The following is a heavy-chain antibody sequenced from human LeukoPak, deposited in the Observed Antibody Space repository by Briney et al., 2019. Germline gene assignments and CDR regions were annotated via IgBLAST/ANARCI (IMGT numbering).Heavy chain of an antibody. D-gene: IGHD1-26*01. J-gene: IGHJ4*02. CDR2: IYTSGST. CDR1: GCSISDYY. Sequence: PSETLSLTCSVSGCSISDYYWSWIRQPPGKGLEWIGYIYTSGSTIYHPSLKSRVTISVDTSNNQFSLRLSSVTAADTAMYFCARAYIRSYSHFDDWGQGTLVTVSS. CDR3: ARAYIRSYSHFDD. V-gene: IGHV4-4*09.